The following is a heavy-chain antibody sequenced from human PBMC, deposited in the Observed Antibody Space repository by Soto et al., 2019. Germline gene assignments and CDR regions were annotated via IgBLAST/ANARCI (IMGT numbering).Heavy chain of an antibody. CDR3: EKDQAGYCSGGSCYHSGMDV. J-gene: IGHJ6*04. Sequence: QVQLVESGGGVVQPGRSLRLSCAASGFAFSSHGIHWVRQAPGKGLEWVAFISYDGSNDYYVDSVKGRFTISRDNSKNTLYLQMNSLRAEDTAVYYCEKDQAGYCSGGSCYHSGMDVWGKGTTVTVSS. V-gene: IGHV3-30*18. CDR2: ISYDGSND. D-gene: IGHD2-15*01. CDR1: GFAFSSHG.